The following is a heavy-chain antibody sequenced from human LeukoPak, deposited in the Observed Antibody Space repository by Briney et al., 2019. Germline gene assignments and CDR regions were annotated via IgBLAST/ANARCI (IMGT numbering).Heavy chain of an antibody. V-gene: IGHV4-39*01. CDR2: IFHTGRT. Sequence: SETLSLTCTVSGGIISNTDYYWGWIRQSPGKGLEWIGSIFHTGRTSYNPSLKSRVTISIDTSRTQFSLKLTSVTAADSALYYCAGLIARGLWAFDIWGQGTVVTVSS. D-gene: IGHD3-10*01. CDR1: GGIISNTDYY. CDR3: AGLIARGLWAFDI. J-gene: IGHJ3*02.